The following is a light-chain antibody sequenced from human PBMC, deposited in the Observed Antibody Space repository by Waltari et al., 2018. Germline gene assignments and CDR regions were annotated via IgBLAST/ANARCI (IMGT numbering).Light chain of an antibody. CDR2: AAS. V-gene: IGKV1-39*01. Sequence: DIQMTQPPSSLSASVGDRVTITCRESQSISSYLNWYQQKPGKAPKLLIYAASSLQSGVQSRFSGGGSGTDFTLTISSLQPEDFATYYCQQSYSTPITFGQGTRLEIK. CDR1: QSISSY. J-gene: IGKJ5*01. CDR3: QQSYSTPIT.